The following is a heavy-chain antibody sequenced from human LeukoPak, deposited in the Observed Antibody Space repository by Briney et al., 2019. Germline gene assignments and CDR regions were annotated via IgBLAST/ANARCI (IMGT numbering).Heavy chain of an antibody. V-gene: IGHV4-34*01. CDR2: INHSGST. Sequence: PSETLSLTSALYGGSFSGYYWSWIRQPPGKGLEWIGEINHSGSTNYNPSLKSRVTISVDTSKNQFSLKLTSVTAADTAVYYCARARSTIFGVVLKYYFDYWGQGTLVTVSS. CDR3: ARARSTIFGVVLKYYFDY. D-gene: IGHD3-3*01. CDR1: GGSFSGYY. J-gene: IGHJ4*02.